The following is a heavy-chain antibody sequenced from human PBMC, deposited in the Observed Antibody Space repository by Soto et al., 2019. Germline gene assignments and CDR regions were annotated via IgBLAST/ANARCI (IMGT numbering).Heavy chain of an antibody. J-gene: IGHJ4*02. V-gene: IGHV3-30-3*01. Sequence: QVQLVESGGGVVQPGRSLRLSCAASGFTFSSYAMHWVRQAPGKGLEWVAVISYDGSNKYYADSVKGRFTISRDNSKNPLYLEMNSLRAEETAGYYCARDGYYGSGSYPTGDWGQGTLVTVSS. D-gene: IGHD3-10*01. CDR3: ARDGYYGSGSYPTGD. CDR2: ISYDGSNK. CDR1: GFTFSSYA.